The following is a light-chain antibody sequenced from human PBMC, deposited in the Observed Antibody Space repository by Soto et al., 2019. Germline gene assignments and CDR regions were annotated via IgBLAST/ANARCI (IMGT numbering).Light chain of an antibody. CDR1: QSIGTW. V-gene: IGKV1-5*01. Sequence: DIQMTQSPSTLSASVGDRVTITCRASQSIGTWLAWYQQKPGKAPKLLIYDASTLESGVPSRFSGSGSGTGFTLIISSLQPDDFATYYCQQYDTYSMYTFGQGTKVDIK. CDR3: QQYDTYSMYT. CDR2: DAS. J-gene: IGKJ2*01.